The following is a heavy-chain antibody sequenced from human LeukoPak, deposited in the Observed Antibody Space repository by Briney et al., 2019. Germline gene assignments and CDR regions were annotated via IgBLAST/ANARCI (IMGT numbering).Heavy chain of an antibody. Sequence: GGSLRLSCAASGFTFNDYYMTWIRQAPGKGLEWVSTIKHIGPTTYYADSVKGRFTISRDDAKNSLFLQMSSLRADDTAIYYCARAGELRYMDVWGKGTAVTVSS. J-gene: IGHJ6*03. CDR1: GFTFNDYY. CDR3: ARAGELRYMDV. D-gene: IGHD3-16*01. CDR2: IKHIGPTT. V-gene: IGHV3-11*04.